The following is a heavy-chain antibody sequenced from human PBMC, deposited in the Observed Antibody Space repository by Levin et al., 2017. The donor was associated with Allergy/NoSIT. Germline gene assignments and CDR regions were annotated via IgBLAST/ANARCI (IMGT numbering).Heavy chain of an antibody. CDR2: GNGDGTNT. D-gene: IGHD1-26*01. J-gene: IGHJ4*02. Sequence: GESLKISCVASGFTFSSYWMHWVRQVPGKGLVWVSRGNGDGTNTSYADPVKGRFTCSRDNAKKTLYLQMSSLSAEDTAIYYCARSQYSGSHMDYWGQGILVTVSS. CDR3: ARSQYSGSHMDY. V-gene: IGHV3-74*01. CDR1: GFTFSSYW.